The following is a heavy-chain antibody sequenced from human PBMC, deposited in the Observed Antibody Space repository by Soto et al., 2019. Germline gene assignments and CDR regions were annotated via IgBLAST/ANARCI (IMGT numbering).Heavy chain of an antibody. D-gene: IGHD2-21*02. CDR2: IIPIFGTA. V-gene: IGHV1-69*12. Sequence: QVQLVQSGAEVKKPGSSVKDSCKASGGTFSSYAISWVRQAPGQGLEWMGGIIPIFGTANYAQKFQGRVTMTADESTSTAYMELSSLRSEDTAVYYCARGGMVTATSYYYGMDVWGQGTTVTVSS. CDR3: ARGGMVTATSYYYGMDV. J-gene: IGHJ6*02. CDR1: GGTFSSYA.